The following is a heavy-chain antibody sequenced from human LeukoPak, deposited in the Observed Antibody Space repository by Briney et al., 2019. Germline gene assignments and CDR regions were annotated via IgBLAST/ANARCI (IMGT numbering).Heavy chain of an antibody. Sequence: GGSLRLSCAASGFTFSNYWMHWVRQAPGKGLVWVSHINSDGSSTTSADSVKGRFTISRDNARNTLYLQMNSLRAEDTAVYYCAKGGATVIDYWGQGTLVTVSS. CDR2: INSDGSST. J-gene: IGHJ4*02. D-gene: IGHD4-17*01. V-gene: IGHV3-74*01. CDR1: GFTFSNYW. CDR3: AKGGATVIDY.